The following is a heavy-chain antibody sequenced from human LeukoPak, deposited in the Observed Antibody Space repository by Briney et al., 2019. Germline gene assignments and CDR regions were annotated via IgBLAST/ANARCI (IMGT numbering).Heavy chain of an antibody. CDR3: ATDLRAASKGEFDY. Sequence: ASVKVSCKVSGYTLTELSMHWVRQAPGKGLEWMGGFDPEDGETIYAQKFQGRVTMTEDTSTDTAYMELSSLRSEDTAVYYCATDLRAASKGEFDYWGQGTLVTVSS. D-gene: IGHD2-15*01. CDR1: GYTLTELS. CDR2: FDPEDGET. J-gene: IGHJ4*02. V-gene: IGHV1-24*01.